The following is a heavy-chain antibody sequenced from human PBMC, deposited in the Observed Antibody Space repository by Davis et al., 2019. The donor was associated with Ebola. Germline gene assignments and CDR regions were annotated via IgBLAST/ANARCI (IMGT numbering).Heavy chain of an antibody. J-gene: IGHJ5*02. D-gene: IGHD3-3*01. CDR2: ISWNSGSI. Sequence: SLKISCAASGFTFDDYAMHWVRQAPGKGLEWVSGISWNSGSIGYADSVKGRFTISRDNAKNSLYLQMNSLRAEDTALYYCAKDADYDFPLSRWFDPWGQGTLVTVSS. V-gene: IGHV3-9*01. CDR3: AKDADYDFPLSRWFDP. CDR1: GFTFDDYA.